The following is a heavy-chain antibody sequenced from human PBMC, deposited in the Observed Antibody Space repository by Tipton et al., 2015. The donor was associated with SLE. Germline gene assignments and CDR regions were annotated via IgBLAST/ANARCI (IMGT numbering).Heavy chain of an antibody. D-gene: IGHD1-1*01. Sequence: TLSLTCAVYGGSFSGYYWSWIRQPPGKGLEWIGEINHSGSTNYNPSLRSRVTISVDTSKNQFSLKLSSVTAADTAVYYCAREGNWNGEFDYWGQGTLVTVSS. CDR3: AREGNWNGEFDY. CDR2: INHSGST. V-gene: IGHV4-34*01. J-gene: IGHJ4*02. CDR1: GGSFSGYY.